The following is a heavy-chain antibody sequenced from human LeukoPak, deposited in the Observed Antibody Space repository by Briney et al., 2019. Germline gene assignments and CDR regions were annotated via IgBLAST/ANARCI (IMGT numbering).Heavy chain of an antibody. Sequence: GGSLRLSCVMSGFTFRNYGLHWARQAPGKGLEWVAVASSDEINLCYADSVRGRFVISRDNPKNTLNLQMNNLRIEDTAFYCSAFITTKLDRLRQGIMVSVPA. J-gene: IGHJ5*02. CDR2: ASSDEINL. CDR3: AFITTKLDR. D-gene: IGHD3-22*01. CDR1: GFTFRNYG. V-gene: IGHV3-30*03.